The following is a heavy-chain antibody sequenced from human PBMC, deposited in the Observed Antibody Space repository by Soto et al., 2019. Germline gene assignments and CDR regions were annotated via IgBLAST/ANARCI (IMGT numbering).Heavy chain of an antibody. CDR2: ISSSSSTI. J-gene: IGHJ3*02. V-gene: IGHV3-48*04. CDR3: AGVRPSYHDAFDI. D-gene: IGHD3-22*01. CDR1: GFTFSSYS. Sequence: GGSLRLSCAASGFTFSSYSMNWVRQAPGKGLEWVSYISSSSSTIYYADSVKGRFTISRDNAKNSLYLQMNSLRAEDTSVYYCAGVRPSYHDAFDIWGQGTMVTVSS.